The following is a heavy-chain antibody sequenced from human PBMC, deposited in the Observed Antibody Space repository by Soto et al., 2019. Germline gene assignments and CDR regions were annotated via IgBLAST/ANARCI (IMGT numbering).Heavy chain of an antibody. CDR2: IYYSGST. V-gene: IGHV4-61*01. J-gene: IGHJ5*02. CDR1: GGSVSSGSYY. Sequence: QVQLQESGPGLVKPSETLSLTCTVSGGSVSSGSYYWSWIRQPPGKGLEWIGYIYYSGSTNYNPSLKSRVTISVDTSKNQFSLKLSSVTAADTAVYYWARELAGIVVVPAARRFDPWGQGTLVTVSS. D-gene: IGHD2-2*01. CDR3: ARELAGIVVVPAARRFDP.